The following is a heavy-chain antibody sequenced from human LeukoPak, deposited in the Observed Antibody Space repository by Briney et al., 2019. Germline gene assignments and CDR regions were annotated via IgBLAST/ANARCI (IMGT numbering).Heavy chain of an antibody. D-gene: IGHD3-16*02. Sequence: GGSLRLSCAASGSTFSSYAMSWVRQAPGKGLEWVSGFSGSGGSTYYADSVKGRFTIARDNSQNTLYLQMNSLRAEDTALYYCAKDDDYVWGSYRKEDYFEYWGQGTLVTVSS. CDR3: AKDDDYVWGSYRKEDYFEY. J-gene: IGHJ4*02. CDR2: FSGSGGST. CDR1: GSTFSSYA. V-gene: IGHV3-23*01.